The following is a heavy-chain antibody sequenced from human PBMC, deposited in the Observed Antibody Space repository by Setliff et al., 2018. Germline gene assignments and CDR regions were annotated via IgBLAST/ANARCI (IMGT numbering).Heavy chain of an antibody. Sequence: SLRLSCTASGLNFDDYGMSWVRQAPGKGLEWVSGINWNGGSTSYADSVKGRFTISRDIAENSLYLRMNGLRAADTAFYYCVKTHWDTWIRGAFDIWGQGTMVTVSS. CDR3: VKTHWDTWIRGAFDI. CDR1: GLNFDDYG. J-gene: IGHJ3*02. V-gene: IGHV3-20*04. CDR2: INWNGGST. D-gene: IGHD3-10*01.